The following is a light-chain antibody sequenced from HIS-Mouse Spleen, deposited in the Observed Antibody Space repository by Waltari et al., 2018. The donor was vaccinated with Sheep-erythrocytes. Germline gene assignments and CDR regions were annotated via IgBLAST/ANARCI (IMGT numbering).Light chain of an antibody. CDR2: DVS. Sequence: QSALTQPRSVSGSPGQSVTISCTGTSSDFGGYNHFPWYQQHPGKAPKLMIYDVSKRPSGVPDRFSGSKSGNTASLTISGLQAEDEADYYCCSYAGSYNHVFATGTKVTVL. CDR1: SSDFGGYNH. J-gene: IGLJ1*01. V-gene: IGLV2-11*01. CDR3: CSYAGSYNHV.